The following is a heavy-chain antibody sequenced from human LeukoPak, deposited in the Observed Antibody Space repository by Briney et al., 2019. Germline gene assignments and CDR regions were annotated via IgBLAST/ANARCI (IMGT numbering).Heavy chain of an antibody. V-gene: IGHV3-23*01. CDR2: ISGSGGST. D-gene: IGHD3-22*01. CDR3: ARELYYYDSSGYYGVDY. J-gene: IGHJ4*02. CDR1: GFTFSSYA. Sequence: PGGSLRLSCAASGFTFSSYAMSWVRQAPGKGLEWVSAISGSGGSTYYADSVKGRFTISRDNAKNSLYLQMNSLRAEDTAVYYCARELYYYDSSGYYGVDYWGQGTLVTVSS.